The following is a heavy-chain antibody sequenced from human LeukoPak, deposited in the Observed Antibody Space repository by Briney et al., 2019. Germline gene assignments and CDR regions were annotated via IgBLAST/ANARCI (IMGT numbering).Heavy chain of an antibody. Sequence: ASVKVSCKASGGTFSSYAIDWVRQATGQGLEWMGWMNPNSGNTGYAQKFQGRVTMTRNTSISTAYMELSSLRSEDTAVYYCARGRRLGSGSYEDYWGQGTLVTVSS. J-gene: IGHJ4*02. CDR1: GGTFSSYA. CDR3: ARGRRLGSGSYEDY. D-gene: IGHD3-10*01. CDR2: MNPNSGNT. V-gene: IGHV1-8*02.